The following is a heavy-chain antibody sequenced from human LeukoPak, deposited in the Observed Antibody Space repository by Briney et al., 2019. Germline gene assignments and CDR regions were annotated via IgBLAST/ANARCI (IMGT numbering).Heavy chain of an antibody. CDR3: AKDLSGSYPSIFDY. CDR1: GFTFSSYA. Sequence: HPGGSLRLSCAASGFTFSSYAMSCVRQPPGKGLEWVSTVSGSGGSTFYADSVKGRFTIFRDNSKNTLYLQMNSLRAEDTAVYYCAKDLSGSYPSIFDYWGQGTLVTVSS. V-gene: IGHV3-23*01. D-gene: IGHD1-26*01. CDR2: VSGSGGST. J-gene: IGHJ4*02.